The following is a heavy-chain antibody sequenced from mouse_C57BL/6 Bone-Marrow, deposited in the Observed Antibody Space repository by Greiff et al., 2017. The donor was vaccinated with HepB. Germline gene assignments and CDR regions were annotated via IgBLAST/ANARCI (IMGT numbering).Heavy chain of an antibody. CDR1: GFTFSDYY. J-gene: IGHJ4*01. Sequence: EVQLVESEGGLVQPGSSMKLSCTASGFTFSDYYMAWVRQVPEKGLEWVANINYDGSSTYYLDSLKSRFIISRDNAKNILYLQMSSLKSEDTATYYCARAGDLLSHYYAMDYWGQGTSVTVSS. CDR3: ARAGDLLSHYYAMDY. CDR2: INYDGSST. D-gene: IGHD2-10*01. V-gene: IGHV5-16*01.